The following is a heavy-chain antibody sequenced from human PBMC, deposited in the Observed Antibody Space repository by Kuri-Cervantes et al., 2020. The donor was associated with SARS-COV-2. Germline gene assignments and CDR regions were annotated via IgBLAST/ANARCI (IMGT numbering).Heavy chain of an antibody. CDR2: ISSSGSTI. D-gene: IGHD4-17*01. J-gene: IGHJ6*04. Sequence: GGSLRLSCAATGFTFSDYYMSWIRQAPGKGLEWVSYISSSGSTIYYADSVKGRFTISRDNAKNSLYLQMNSLRAEDTAVYYCARDSRSPHDAYGDGLEVWGKGTTVTVSS. V-gene: IGHV3-11*04. CDR3: ARDSRSPHDAYGDGLEV. CDR1: GFTFSDYY.